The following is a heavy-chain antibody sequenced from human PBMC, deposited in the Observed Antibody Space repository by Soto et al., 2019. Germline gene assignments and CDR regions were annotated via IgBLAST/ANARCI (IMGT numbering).Heavy chain of an antibody. D-gene: IGHD5-12*01. CDR2: IIPIFGTA. V-gene: IGHV1-69*13. J-gene: IGHJ4*02. CDR3: ARNPTRDGYNPPDY. CDR1: GSTFSSYA. Sequence: ASVKVSCKASGSTFSSYAISWVRQAPGQGLEWMGGIIPIFGTANYAQKFQGRVTITADESTSTAYMELSSLRSEDTAVYYCARNPTRDGYNPPDYWGQGTLVTVSS.